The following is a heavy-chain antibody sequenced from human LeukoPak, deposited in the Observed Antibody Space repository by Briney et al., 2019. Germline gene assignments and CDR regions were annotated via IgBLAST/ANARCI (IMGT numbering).Heavy chain of an antibody. Sequence: GGSLRLSCAASGFTFNYYSMNWVRQAPGKGLEWVSYISSDSDTVFHADSVMGRFTISRDNGQNSLYLQMNSLRAEDTAVYFCARDKVRVGVGAFDYWGQGTLVTVSS. D-gene: IGHD3-3*01. J-gene: IGHJ4*02. CDR3: ARDKVRVGVGAFDY. CDR1: GFTFNYYS. CDR2: ISSDSDTV. V-gene: IGHV3-48*01.